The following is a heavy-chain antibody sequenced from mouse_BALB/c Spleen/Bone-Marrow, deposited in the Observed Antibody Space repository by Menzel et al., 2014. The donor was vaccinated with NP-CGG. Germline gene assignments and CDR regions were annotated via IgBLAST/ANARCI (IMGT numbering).Heavy chain of an antibody. Sequence: EVEVVDSGGGLVQPGGSLKLSCAASGFDFSRYWMSWVRQAPGKGLEWIGEINPDSTTINYTPSLKNKFIISRDNAKNTLYLQMSKVRSEDTALYYCARLGYYGVMVYWGQGTSVTVSS. CDR2: INPDSTTI. CDR1: GFDFSRYW. J-gene: IGHJ4*01. V-gene: IGHV4-1*02. D-gene: IGHD1-1*01. CDR3: ARLGYYGVMVY.